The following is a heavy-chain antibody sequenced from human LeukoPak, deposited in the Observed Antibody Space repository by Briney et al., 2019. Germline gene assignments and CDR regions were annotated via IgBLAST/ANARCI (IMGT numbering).Heavy chain of an antibody. CDR1: GGSFSGYY. J-gene: IGHJ5*02. Sequence: PSETLSLTCAVYGGSFSGYYWSWIRQPPGKGLEWIGEINHSGSTNYNPSLKSRVTISVDTSKNQFSLKLSSVTAADTAVYYCARGRGIAVADYNWFDPWGQGTLVTVSS. CDR2: INHSGST. V-gene: IGHV4-34*01. CDR3: ARGRGIAVADYNWFDP. D-gene: IGHD6-13*01.